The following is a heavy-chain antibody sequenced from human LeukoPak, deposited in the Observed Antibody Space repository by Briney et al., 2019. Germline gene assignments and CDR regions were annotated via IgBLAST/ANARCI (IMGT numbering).Heavy chain of an antibody. Sequence: GGSLGLSCTASGFIFGDYAMNWVRQAPGKGLEWVGFITSKAYGGTTKYAASVKGRFTISRDDSKSIAYLQMNSLKTEDTALYYCARTSYDNSAYPFDYWGQGTLVTVSS. CDR1: GFIFGDYA. D-gene: IGHD3-22*01. V-gene: IGHV3-49*04. J-gene: IGHJ4*02. CDR2: ITSKAYGGTT. CDR3: ARTSYDNSAYPFDY.